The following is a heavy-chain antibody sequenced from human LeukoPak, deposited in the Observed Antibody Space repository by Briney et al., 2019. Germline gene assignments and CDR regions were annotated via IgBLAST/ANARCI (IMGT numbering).Heavy chain of an antibody. J-gene: IGHJ4*02. V-gene: IGHV3-7*01. D-gene: IGHD4-23*01. CDR3: ARDRGYSTFDY. CDR1: GGSISSYY. CDR2: MKEDGGEI. Sequence: PSETLSLTCTVSGGSISSYYWSWIRQPPGKGLEWMANMKEDGGEINYVDSVKGRFTISRDNAKNSLFLQMNSLRVDDTAVYYCARDRGYSTFDYWGQGTLVTVSS.